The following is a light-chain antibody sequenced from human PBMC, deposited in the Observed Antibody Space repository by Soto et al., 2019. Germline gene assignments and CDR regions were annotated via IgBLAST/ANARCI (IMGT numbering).Light chain of an antibody. Sequence: PRALSFTPVQRPSMSCQSIHSLLHTDRNTYVYWYLQRPGQPPQLLISEVSNRFAGVPDRFSGSGAGTDFTLKISRVETEDVVNYYCMQSIQLPLTFGGGTKVDIK. CDR2: EVS. J-gene: IGKJ4*01. V-gene: IGKV2D-29*01. CDR3: MQSIQLPLT. CDR1: HSLLHTDRNTY.